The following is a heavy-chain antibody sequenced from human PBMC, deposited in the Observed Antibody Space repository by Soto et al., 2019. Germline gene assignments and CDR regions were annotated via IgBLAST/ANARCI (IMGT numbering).Heavy chain of an antibody. Sequence: QVQLVQSGAEVRKPGASVHVSCKTSGYTLTAYYIPWVRQAPGQGLEWMGWIDPASGGTNIAQKFQGWVTMTTDTSITTAYLQMSRLPSDDTAVYYCAKSRGSSNVDYWGQGTLVTVSS. CDR2: IDPASGGT. V-gene: IGHV1-2*04. D-gene: IGHD1-26*01. CDR1: GYTLTAYY. CDR3: AKSRGSSNVDY. J-gene: IGHJ4*02.